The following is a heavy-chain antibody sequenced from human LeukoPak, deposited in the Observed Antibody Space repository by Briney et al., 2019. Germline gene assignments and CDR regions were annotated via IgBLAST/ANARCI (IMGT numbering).Heavy chain of an antibody. CDR2: ITSSRTII. CDR1: GFTFSSYS. D-gene: IGHD6-13*01. Sequence: GGSLRLSCAASGFTFSSYSMNWVRQAPGKGLEWISYITSSRTIIYYADSVKGRFTIYRDNAKNSLYLQMNSLRSDDTAVYYCARPIQSSSWSSYYYYMDVWGKGTTVTVSS. J-gene: IGHJ6*03. V-gene: IGHV3-48*01. CDR3: ARPIQSSSWSSYYYYMDV.